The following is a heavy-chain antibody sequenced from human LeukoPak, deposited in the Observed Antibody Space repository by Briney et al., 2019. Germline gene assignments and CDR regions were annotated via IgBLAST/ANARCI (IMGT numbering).Heavy chain of an antibody. V-gene: IGHV3-33*01. J-gene: IGHJ4*02. Sequence: GRSLRLSCAASGFTFSSYGMHWVRQAPGKGLEWVAVIWYDGSNKYYADSVKGRFTISRDNSKNTLYLQMNSLRAEDTAVYYCAREGGMVRGVFGYWGQGTLVTVSS. CDR1: GFTFSSYG. D-gene: IGHD3-10*01. CDR3: AREGGMVRGVFGY. CDR2: IWYDGSNK.